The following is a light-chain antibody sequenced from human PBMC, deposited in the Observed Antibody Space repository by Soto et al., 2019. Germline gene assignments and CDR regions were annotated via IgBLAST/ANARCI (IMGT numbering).Light chain of an antibody. CDR1: SSNIGAGYD. Sequence: QSVLTQPPSVSGAPGQRVTISCTGSSSNIGAGYDVNWYQQLPGIAPKLLIYRNNNRPSGLPDRFSGSKSGNSASLAITGLQAEDEADYYCQSYDSSLSGYVVFGGRTKLTVL. CDR3: QSYDSSLSGYVV. J-gene: IGLJ2*01. V-gene: IGLV1-40*01. CDR2: RNN.